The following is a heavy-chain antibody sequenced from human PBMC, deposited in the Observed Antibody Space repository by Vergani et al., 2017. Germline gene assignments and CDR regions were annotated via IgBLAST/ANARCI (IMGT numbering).Heavy chain of an antibody. D-gene: IGHD3-3*01. J-gene: IGHJ6*03. V-gene: IGHV4-61*05. Sequence: QLQLQESGPGLVKPSETLSLTCTVSGGSISSSSYYWGWIRQPPGKGLEWIGYIYYSGSTNYNPSLKSRVTISVDTSKNQFSLKLSSVTAADTAVYYCARDCYDFWSGYPSYYYMDVWGKGP. CDR1: GGSISSSSYY. CDR3: ARDCYDFWSGYPSYYYMDV. CDR2: IYYSGST.